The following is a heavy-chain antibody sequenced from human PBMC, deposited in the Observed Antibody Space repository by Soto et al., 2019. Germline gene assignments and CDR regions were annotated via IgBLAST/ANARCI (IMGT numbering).Heavy chain of an antibody. CDR2: IYYSGST. D-gene: IGHD3-9*01. J-gene: IGHJ6*02. Sequence: SETLSLTCTVSGGSISSGFYYWSWIRQHPGKGLEWIGYIYYSGSTYYNPSLKSRVTISVDTSKNQFSLKLSSVTAADTAVYYCARDQAYYDILTGYGGMDVWGQGTTVTVSS. CDR1: GGSISSGFYY. V-gene: IGHV4-31*03. CDR3: ARDQAYYDILTGYGGMDV.